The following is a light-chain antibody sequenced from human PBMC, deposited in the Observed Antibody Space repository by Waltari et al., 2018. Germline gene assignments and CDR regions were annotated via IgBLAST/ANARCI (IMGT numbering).Light chain of an antibody. CDR1: KLGERY. J-gene: IGLJ2*01. CDR2: QDN. CDR3: QAWDSSTVV. V-gene: IGLV3-1*01. Sequence: SYELTQPPSVSVPTGQTASIPCPGDKLGERYACWYQQKPGQAPGLVIYQDNKRAAGIPERFSASNSGNTATLTIGGTQPMDEADYYCQAWDSSTVVFGGGTKVTVL.